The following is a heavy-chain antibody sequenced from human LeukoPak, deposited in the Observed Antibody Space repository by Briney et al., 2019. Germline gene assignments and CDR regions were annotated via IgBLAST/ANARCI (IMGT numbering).Heavy chain of an antibody. V-gene: IGHV4-4*02. CDR3: ARDGGFDY. CDR1: GGSISSSNY. D-gene: IGHD2-15*01. J-gene: IGHJ4*02. Sequence: SGTLSLTCAVSGGSISSSNYWSWVRQPPGEGLEWIGEIYHSGSTNYNPSLKSRVTISVDKSNNQFSLKLSSVTAADTAVYYCARDGGFDYWGQGTLVTVSS. CDR2: IYHSGST.